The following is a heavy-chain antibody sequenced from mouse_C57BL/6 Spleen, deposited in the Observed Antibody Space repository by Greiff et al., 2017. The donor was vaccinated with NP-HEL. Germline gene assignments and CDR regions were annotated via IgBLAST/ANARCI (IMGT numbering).Heavy chain of an antibody. D-gene: IGHD1-1*01. CDR3: ERRDGSSYARAMDY. V-gene: IGHV1-80*01. CDR1: GYAFSSYW. J-gene: IGHJ4*01. Sequence: QVQLQQSGAELVKPGASVKISCKASGYAFSSYWMNWVKQRPGKGLEWIGQIYPGDGDTNYNGKFKGKATLTVDTSSSTAYMQLSDLTSEDSAVYCFERRDGSSYARAMDYWGQGTSVTVSS. CDR2: IYPGDGDT.